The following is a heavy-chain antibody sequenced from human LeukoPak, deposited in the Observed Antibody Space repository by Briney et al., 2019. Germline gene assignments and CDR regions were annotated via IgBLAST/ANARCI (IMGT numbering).Heavy chain of an antibody. CDR2: ITSSSSFT. V-gene: IGHV3-21*01. CDR3: ARSVGSYYGDL. J-gene: IGHJ5*02. CDR1: GFSFSTYT. Sequence: GGSLSLSCAASGFSFSTYTMSSVRQAPWRRLHLVASITSSSSFTYTADSVKGRFTISRDNAKNSLYLQMNSLTLDDTAVYYCARSVGSYYGDLWGQGTLVTVSS. D-gene: IGHD3-22*01.